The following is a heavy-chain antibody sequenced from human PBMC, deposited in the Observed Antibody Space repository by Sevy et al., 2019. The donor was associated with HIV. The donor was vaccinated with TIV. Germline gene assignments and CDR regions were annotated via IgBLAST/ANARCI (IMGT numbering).Heavy chain of an antibody. CDR1: GYTFTSYD. Sequence: ASVKVSCKASGYTFTSYDINWVQQATGQGLEWMGWMNPNSGNTGYAQKFQGRVTMTRNTSISTAYMELSSLRSEDTAVYYCARGLYSGSSLPFFLDYWGQGTLVTVSS. CDR3: ARGLYSGSSLPFFLDY. J-gene: IGHJ4*02. V-gene: IGHV1-8*01. D-gene: IGHD1-26*01. CDR2: MNPNSGNT.